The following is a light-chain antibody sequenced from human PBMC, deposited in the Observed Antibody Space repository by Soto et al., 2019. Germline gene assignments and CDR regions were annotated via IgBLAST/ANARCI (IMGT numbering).Light chain of an antibody. J-gene: IGKJ5*01. Sequence: ILMTQSPATLSVSPGERATLSCRASQSASTNLAWYQQKPGQAPGRFISGASTSCTGVPARFSGSGSGTEFTLTISSLQPEAFAVYFCQQYNNWPPFTSGQGTGLEI. CDR3: QQYNNWPPFT. CDR1: QSASTN. V-gene: IGKV3D-15*01. CDR2: GAS.